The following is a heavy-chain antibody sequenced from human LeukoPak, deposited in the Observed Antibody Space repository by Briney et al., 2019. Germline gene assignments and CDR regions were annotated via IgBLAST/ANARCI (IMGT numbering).Heavy chain of an antibody. V-gene: IGHV3-64*01. J-gene: IGHJ6*02. CDR2: ISSDGDST. CDR1: GFTFSTYA. Sequence: GGSLRLSCAASGFTFSTYAMHWVRQAPGKGLEYVSAISSDGDSTYYANSVKGRFTISRDNSKNTLYLQMGSLRAEDMAVYYCARGRGTTVTASMDVWGQGTTVTVSS. CDR3: ARGRGTTVTASMDV. D-gene: IGHD4-17*01.